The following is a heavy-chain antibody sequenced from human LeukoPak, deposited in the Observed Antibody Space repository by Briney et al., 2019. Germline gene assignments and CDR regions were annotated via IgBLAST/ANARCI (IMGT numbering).Heavy chain of an antibody. V-gene: IGHV3-21*04. CDR1: GFSSSIYS. D-gene: IGHD3/OR15-3a*01. Sequence: NPGGSLRLSCEASGFSSSIYSMNWVRQAPGKGLEWVSSISSSGSYIYYAASVKGRFTISRDNSTNMPYLQMNSLRAEDIAVFYCAKGGLPDWLLSLSWGQGTLVTVSS. CDR2: ISSSGSYI. CDR3: AKGGLPDWLLSLS. J-gene: IGHJ5*02.